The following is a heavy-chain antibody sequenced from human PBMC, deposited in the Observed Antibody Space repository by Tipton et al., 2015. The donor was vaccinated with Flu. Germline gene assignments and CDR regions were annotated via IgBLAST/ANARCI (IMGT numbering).Heavy chain of an antibody. J-gene: IGHJ4*02. V-gene: IGHV4-61*08. Sequence: TLSLTCAVSGDSISSGAHYWSWIRQHPGKGLEWIGYIYYSGSTKYNPSLKSRVTMSVDTSKNQFSLKLSSVTAADTAVYYCARGRQEGEANRYFDYWGQGTLVIVSS. CDR2: IYYSGST. D-gene: IGHD1-14*01. CDR1: GDSISSGAHY. CDR3: ARGRQEGEANRYFDY.